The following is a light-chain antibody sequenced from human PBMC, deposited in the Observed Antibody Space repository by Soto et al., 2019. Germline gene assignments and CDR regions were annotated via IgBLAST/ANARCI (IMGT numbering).Light chain of an antibody. CDR3: QQYGSPPIT. V-gene: IGKV3-20*01. J-gene: IGKJ5*01. CDR2: GTS. CDR1: QSVSSTY. Sequence: EIVLTQSTATLSLSPGERATLSCRASQSVSSTYLAWYQQHPGQAPRLLMSGTSNRATGTPDRCSGRGSGTDFTLTISRLAPEDFVVYYCQQYGSPPITFGQGRQLEI.